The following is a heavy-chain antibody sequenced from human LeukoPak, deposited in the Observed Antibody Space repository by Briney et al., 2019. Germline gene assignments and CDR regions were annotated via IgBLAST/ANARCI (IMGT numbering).Heavy chain of an antibody. CDR1: GFTFGSYN. CDR2: ISSSSSYI. J-gene: IGHJ4*02. V-gene: IGHV3-21*01. Sequence: GGSLRLSCAASGFTFGSYNINWVRQAPGKGLEWVSSISSSSSYIYYADSVKGRFTISRDNAKNSLYLQMNSLRAEDTAVYYCARGHSSSYDYYFDYWGQGTLVTVSS. CDR3: ARGHSSSYDYYFDY. D-gene: IGHD6-13*01.